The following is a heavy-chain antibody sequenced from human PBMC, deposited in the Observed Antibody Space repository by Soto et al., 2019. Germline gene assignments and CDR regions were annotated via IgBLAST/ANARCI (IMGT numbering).Heavy chain of an antibody. CDR3: AKDFGYGDYSYYFDY. V-gene: IGHV3-30*18. CDR1: GFTFSSYG. D-gene: IGHD4-17*01. Sequence: ESGGGVVQPGRSLRLSCAASGFTFSSYGMHWVRQAPGKGLEWVAVISYDGSNKYYADSVKGRFTISRDNSKNTLYLQMNSLRAEDTAVYYCAKDFGYGDYSYYFDYWGQGTLVTVSS. J-gene: IGHJ4*02. CDR2: ISYDGSNK.